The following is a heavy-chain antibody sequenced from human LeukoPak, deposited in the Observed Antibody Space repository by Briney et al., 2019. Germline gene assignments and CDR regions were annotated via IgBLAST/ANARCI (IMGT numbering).Heavy chain of an antibody. D-gene: IGHD6-13*01. CDR2: IYHSGST. Sequence: ASETLSLTCAVSGGSISSSNWWSWVRQPPGKGLEWIGEIYHSGSTNYNPSLKSRVTISVDKSKNQFSLKLSSVTAADTAVYYCARDSEGSSWPFDYWGQGTLVTVSS. J-gene: IGHJ4*02. CDR1: GGSISSSNW. V-gene: IGHV4-4*02. CDR3: ARDSEGSSWPFDY.